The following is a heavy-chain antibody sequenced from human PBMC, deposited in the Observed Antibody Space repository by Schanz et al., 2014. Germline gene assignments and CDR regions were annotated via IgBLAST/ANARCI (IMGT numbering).Heavy chain of an antibody. Sequence: QVQLVQSGAEVKKPGASVKVSCKASGYTFTSYGISWVRQAPGQGPEWMGWISDYNADTKYAQKVQGRVTMTRDTSSTTAYMELNSLRSDDTAVYYCVRELSGGTFDYWGQGALVTVSS. CDR3: VRELSGGTFDY. CDR2: ISDYNADT. J-gene: IGHJ4*02. V-gene: IGHV1-18*04. D-gene: IGHD1-1*01. CDR1: GYTFTSYG.